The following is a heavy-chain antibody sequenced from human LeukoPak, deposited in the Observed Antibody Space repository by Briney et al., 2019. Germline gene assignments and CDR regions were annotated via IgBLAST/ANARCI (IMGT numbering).Heavy chain of an antibody. J-gene: IGHJ4*02. CDR1: GFTFSSYA. CDR2: ISGSGGST. D-gene: IGHD3-10*01. CDR3: AKDANYGSGRLDVDY. Sequence: GGSLRLSCAASGFTFSSYAMSWVRQAPGKGLEWVSAISGSGGSTYYADSVKGRFTISRDNSKNTLYLQMNSLRAEDTAVFYCAKDANYGSGRLDVDYWGQGTLVTVSS. V-gene: IGHV3-23*01.